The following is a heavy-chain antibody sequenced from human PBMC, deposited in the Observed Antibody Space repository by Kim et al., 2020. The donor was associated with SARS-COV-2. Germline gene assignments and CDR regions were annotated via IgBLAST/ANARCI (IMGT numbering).Heavy chain of an antibody. J-gene: IGHJ6*02. CDR3: ARAHIAAYGMDV. Sequence: YYADSLKGRFTSYRDNAKKSLYLQMNSLRAEDTAVYYCARAHIAAYGMDVWGQGTTVTVSS. V-gene: IGHV3-21*01. D-gene: IGHD6-25*01.